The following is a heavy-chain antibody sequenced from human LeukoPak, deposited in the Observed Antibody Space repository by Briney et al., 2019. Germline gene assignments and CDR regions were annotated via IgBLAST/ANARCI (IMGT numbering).Heavy chain of an antibody. CDR2: ISWNSGSI. CDR1: GFTFDDYA. V-gene: IGHV3-9*01. CDR3: AREYYYVANGMDV. D-gene: IGHD3-10*02. Sequence: GRSLRLSCAASGFTFDDYAMHWVRQAPGKGLEWVSGISWNSGSIGYADSVKGRFTISRDNAKNSLYLQMNSLRAEDTAVYYCAREYYYVANGMDVWGQGTTVTVSS. J-gene: IGHJ6*02.